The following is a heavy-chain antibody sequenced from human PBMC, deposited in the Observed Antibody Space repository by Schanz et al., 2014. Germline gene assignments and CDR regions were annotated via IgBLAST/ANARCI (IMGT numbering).Heavy chain of an antibody. CDR2: ISAYNGNT. CDR1: GYIFINSG. J-gene: IGHJ5*02. Sequence: QIQLVQSGPEVKKPGATVKVSCKASGYIFINSGISWVRQAPGQGLEWMGWISAYNGNTKYPQKLQGRVTMTTDTSTSTAYMALTDLRSDDTAVYYCAKAEYDILTDSYSRLDPWGQGTLVTVSS. D-gene: IGHD3-9*01. CDR3: AKAEYDILTDSYSRLDP. V-gene: IGHV1-18*01.